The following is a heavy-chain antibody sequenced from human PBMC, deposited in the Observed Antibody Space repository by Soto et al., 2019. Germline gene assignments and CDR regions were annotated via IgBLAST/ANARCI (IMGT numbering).Heavy chain of an antibody. J-gene: IGHJ4*02. D-gene: IGHD4-4*01. V-gene: IGHV3-7*03. CDR2: INQDGSEK. CDR3: ARPYSD. CDR1: GFTFSNFW. Sequence: GGSLRLSCAASGFTFSNFWMTWIRQAPGKGLEWVANINQDGSEKFYVDSVKGRFTISRDNAKNTLYLQMISLRADDTAIYYCARPYSDWGQGTLVTVSS.